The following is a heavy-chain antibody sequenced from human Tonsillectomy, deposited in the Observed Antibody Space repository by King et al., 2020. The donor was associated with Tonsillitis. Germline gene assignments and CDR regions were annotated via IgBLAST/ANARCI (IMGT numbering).Heavy chain of an antibody. CDR3: ARSIAVAAPFDY. CDR1: GFTFSSYA. D-gene: IGHD6-19*01. V-gene: IGHV3-30*04. J-gene: IGHJ4*02. Sequence: HVQLVESGGGVVQPGRSLRLSCAASGFTFSSYAMHWVRQAPVKGLEWVAVISYDGINKYYADSVKGRFTISRDNSKNTLYLQMNSLRAEDTAVYYCARSIAVAAPFDYWGQETLVTVSS. CDR2: ISYDGINK.